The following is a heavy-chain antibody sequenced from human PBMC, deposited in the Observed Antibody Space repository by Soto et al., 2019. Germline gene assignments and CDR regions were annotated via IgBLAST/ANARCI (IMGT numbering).Heavy chain of an antibody. CDR1: GYTFTSYD. J-gene: IGHJ6*02. CDR3: ARGSGVTRANKKQYYGMDV. D-gene: IGHD2-21*02. Sequence: GASVKVSCKASGYTFTSYDINWVRQATGQGLEWMGWMNPNSGNTGYAQKFQGRVTMTRNTSISTAYMELSSLRSEDTAVYYCARGSGVTRANKKQYYGMDVWGQGTTVTVSS. V-gene: IGHV1-8*01. CDR2: MNPNSGNT.